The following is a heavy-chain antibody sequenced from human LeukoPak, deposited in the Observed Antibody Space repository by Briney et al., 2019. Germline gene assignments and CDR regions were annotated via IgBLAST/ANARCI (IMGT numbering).Heavy chain of an antibody. Sequence: GGSLRLSCAASGFTFSSYAMSWVRQAPGKGLEWVSAISGSGGSTYYADSVKGRFTISRDNSKNTLYLQMNSLRAEDTAVYYCARHISWFGELAGYWGQGTLVTVSS. CDR2: ISGSGGST. CDR1: GFTFSSYA. J-gene: IGHJ4*02. V-gene: IGHV3-23*01. CDR3: ARHISWFGELAGY. D-gene: IGHD3-10*01.